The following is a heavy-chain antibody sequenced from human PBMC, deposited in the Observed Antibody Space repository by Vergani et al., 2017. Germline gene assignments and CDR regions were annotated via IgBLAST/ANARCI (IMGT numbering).Heavy chain of an antibody. CDR2: IRYDGSNK. CDR3: ARPYCSGGSCYSGDLADV. Sequence: QVQLVESGGGVVQPGGSLRLSCAASGFTFSSYGMHWVRQAPGKGLEWVAFIRYDGSNKYYADSVKGRFTISRDNSKNTLYLQMNSLRAEDTAVYYCARPYCSGGSCYSGDLADVWGQGTTVTVSS. J-gene: IGHJ6*02. V-gene: IGHV3-30*02. CDR1: GFTFSSYG. D-gene: IGHD2-15*01.